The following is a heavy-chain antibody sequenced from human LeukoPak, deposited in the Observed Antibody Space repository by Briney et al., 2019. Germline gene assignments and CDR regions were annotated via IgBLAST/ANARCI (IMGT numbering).Heavy chain of an antibody. CDR3: AREDIVVVPAAGAYYYYGMDV. Sequence: ASVKVSCKASGGTFSSYAISWVRQAPGQGLEWMGGIIPIFGTANYAQKLQGRVTMTTDTSTSTAYMELRSLRSDDTAVYYCAREDIVVVPAAGAYYYYGMDVWGQGTTVTVSS. V-gene: IGHV1-69*05. J-gene: IGHJ6*02. CDR1: GGTFSSYA. CDR2: IIPIFGTA. D-gene: IGHD2-2*01.